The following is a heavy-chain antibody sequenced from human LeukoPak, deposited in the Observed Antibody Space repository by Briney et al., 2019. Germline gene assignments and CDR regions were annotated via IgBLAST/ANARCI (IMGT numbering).Heavy chain of an antibody. CDR2: IYYSGST. CDR1: GGSISSYY. V-gene: IGHV4-59*01. D-gene: IGHD5-18*01. J-gene: IGHJ2*01. Sequence: SETLSLTCTVSGGSISSYYWSWIRQPPGKGLEWIGYIYYSGSTNYKPSLKSRVTISVDTSKNQFSLKLSSVTAADTAVYYCARGRDTAMVTVYWYFDLWGRGTLVTVSS. CDR3: ARGRDTAMVTVYWYFDL.